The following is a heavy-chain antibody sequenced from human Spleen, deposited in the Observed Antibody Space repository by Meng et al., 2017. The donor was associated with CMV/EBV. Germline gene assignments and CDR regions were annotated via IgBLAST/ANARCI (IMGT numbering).Heavy chain of an antibody. D-gene: IGHD6-13*01. V-gene: IGHV4-39*07. CDR3: AGRRIAAAGIDY. CDR2: IYYSGSN. J-gene: IGHJ4*02. CDR1: GGSISSSSYY. Sequence: QVQRSGPELVKPSQPPSLTSTVSGGSISSSSYYWGWIRQPPGKGLELIGSIYYSGSNYYNPSLKSRVTISVDTSKNQFSLKLSSVTAADTAVYYCAGRRIAAAGIDYWGQGTLVTVSS.